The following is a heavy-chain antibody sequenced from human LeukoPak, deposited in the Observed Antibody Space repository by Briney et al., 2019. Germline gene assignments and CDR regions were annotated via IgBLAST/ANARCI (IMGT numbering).Heavy chain of an antibody. D-gene: IGHD2-2*01. CDR1: GYTFTSYG. CDR3: ARVSPRYCGSTSCSDY. V-gene: IGHV1-18*01. CDR2: ISAYNGNT. Sequence: ASVKVSCKASGYTFTSYGISWVRQAPGQGLEWMGWISAYNGNTNYAQKLQGRVTMTTDTSTSTAHMELRSLRSDDTAVYYCARVSPRYCGSTSCSDYWGQGTLVTVSS. J-gene: IGHJ4*02.